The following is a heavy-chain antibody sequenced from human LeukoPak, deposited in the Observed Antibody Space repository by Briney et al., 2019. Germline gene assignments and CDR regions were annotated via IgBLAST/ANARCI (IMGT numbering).Heavy chain of an antibody. J-gene: IGHJ5*02. CDR1: GGSINSYF. Sequence: SETLSLTCTVSGGSINSYFWSWIRQPPGKGLEWIGYIYYSGSTNYNPSLRSRVTMSVDTSKNQFSLRLSSVTAADTAVYYCARRSVQYSGYDVGNWFDPWGQGTLVTVSP. V-gene: IGHV4-59*08. D-gene: IGHD5-12*01. CDR2: IYYSGST. CDR3: ARRSVQYSGYDVGNWFDP.